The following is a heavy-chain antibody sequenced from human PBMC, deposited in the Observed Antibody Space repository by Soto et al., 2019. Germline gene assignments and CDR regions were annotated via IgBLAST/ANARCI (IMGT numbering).Heavy chain of an antibody. CDR1: GFTFGDYA. D-gene: IGHD6-19*01. CDR2: IRSKAYGGTT. Sequence: GGSLRLSCTASGFTFGDYAMSWFRQAPGKGLEWVGFIRSKAYGGTTEYAASVKGRFTISRDDSKNSLYLQMSSLKTEDTAFYYCAKDYLTAGYSSGWYDYWGRGTLVTVSS. CDR3: AKDYLTAGYSSGWYDY. J-gene: IGHJ4*02. V-gene: IGHV3-49*03.